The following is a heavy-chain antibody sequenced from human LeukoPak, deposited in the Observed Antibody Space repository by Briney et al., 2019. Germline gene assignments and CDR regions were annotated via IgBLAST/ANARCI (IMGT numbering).Heavy chain of an antibody. CDR2: IIPIFGTA. D-gene: IGHD2-2*02. CDR3: ARVGSVVPAALPHVAWFDP. Sequence: SVKVSCKASGGTLSSYAISWVRQAPGQGLEWMGGIIPIFGTANYAQKLQGRVTITTDESTSTAYMELSSLRSEDTAVYYCARVGSVVPAALPHVAWFDPWGRGTLVTVSS. J-gene: IGHJ5*02. CDR1: GGTLSSYA. V-gene: IGHV1-69*05.